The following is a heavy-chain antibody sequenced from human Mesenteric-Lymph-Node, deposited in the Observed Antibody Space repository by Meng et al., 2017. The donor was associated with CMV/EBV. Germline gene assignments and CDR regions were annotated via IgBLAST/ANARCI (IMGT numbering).Heavy chain of an antibody. J-gene: IGHJ4*02. D-gene: IGHD3-22*01. Sequence: GESLKISCAVSGFTLSNYAMHWVRQAPGKGLEWVAVISYDGSNKYFGDSVKGRFTISRDNSKSTLYLQMNSLRAEDTAVYYCARGVDFVDSSGYYFDLWGQGTLVIVSS. CDR2: ISYDGSNK. CDR3: ARGVDFVDSSGYYFDL. V-gene: IGHV3-30-3*01. CDR1: GFTLSNYA.